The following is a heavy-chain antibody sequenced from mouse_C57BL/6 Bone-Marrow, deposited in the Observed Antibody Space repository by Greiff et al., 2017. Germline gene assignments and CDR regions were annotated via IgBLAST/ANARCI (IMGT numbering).Heavy chain of an antibody. J-gene: IGHJ4*01. V-gene: IGHV1-64*01. Sequence: QVQLQQPGAELVKPGASVKLSCKASGYTFTSYWMHWVKQRPGQGLEWIGMIHPNSGSTNYNEKFKSKATLTVDKSSSTAYMQLSSLTSEDPAVYYCARWALLRWMDYWGQGTSVTVSS. CDR3: ARWALLRWMDY. D-gene: IGHD1-1*02. CDR2: IHPNSGST. CDR1: GYTFTSYW.